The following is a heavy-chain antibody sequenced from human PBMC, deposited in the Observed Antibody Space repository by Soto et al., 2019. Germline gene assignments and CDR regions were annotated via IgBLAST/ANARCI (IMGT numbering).Heavy chain of an antibody. CDR3: ARSPSGLDYSRLRDAFDI. CDR2: IIPICGTA. D-gene: IGHD4-4*01. CDR1: GGTFSSYA. Sequence: QVQLVQSGAEVKKPGSSVKVSCKASGGTFSSYAISWVRQAPGQGLEWMGGIIPICGTANYAQKIQGRVTITADESTSTAYMELSSLRSEDTAVYYCARSPSGLDYSRLRDAFDIWGQGTMVTVSS. V-gene: IGHV1-69*01. J-gene: IGHJ3*02.